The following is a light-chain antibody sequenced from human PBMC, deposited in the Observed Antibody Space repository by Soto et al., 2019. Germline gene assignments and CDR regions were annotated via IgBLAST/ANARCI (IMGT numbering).Light chain of an antibody. J-gene: IGLJ1*01. CDR1: SSDVGRYNF. Sequence: QSALTQPPSASGSPGQSVTISCTGTSSDVGRYNFVSWYQQHPGKVPKLMIYEVTKRPSGVPDRFSGTKSGNTASLTVSGLEAEDDADYYCCSYAGGNTFFAAGTKVTVL. CDR3: CSYAGGNTF. V-gene: IGLV2-8*01. CDR2: EVT.